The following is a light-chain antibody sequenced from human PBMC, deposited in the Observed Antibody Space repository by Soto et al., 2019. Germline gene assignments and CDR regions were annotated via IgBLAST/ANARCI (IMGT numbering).Light chain of an antibody. Sequence: QSALTQPRSVSGSPGQSVTISCTGTTSDVGVYNYVSWFQQHPGKAPKVMIYDVNKRPSGVPDRFSGSKSGNTASLSTSGLQAEDEADYYCSSYAGSYTHGFGTGTKLTVL. CDR2: DVN. J-gene: IGLJ1*01. CDR3: SSYAGSYTHG. CDR1: TSDVGVYNY. V-gene: IGLV2-11*01.